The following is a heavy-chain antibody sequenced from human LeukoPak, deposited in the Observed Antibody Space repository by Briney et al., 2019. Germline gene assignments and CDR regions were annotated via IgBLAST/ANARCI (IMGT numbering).Heavy chain of an antibody. CDR1: GFSFDNYA. CDR2: IGGSGSDT. V-gene: IGHV3-23*01. J-gene: IGHJ6*02. CDR3: AKTLRDLEWLTGELDV. D-gene: IGHD3-3*01. Sequence: GSLLLSCAASGFSFDNYAMSWVRQTPGKGLEWVSAIGGSGSDTSYTDSVKGRFTISRDNSKSTLYLQMNSLRAEDTAVYHCAKTLRDLEWLTGELDVWGQGTAVTVSS.